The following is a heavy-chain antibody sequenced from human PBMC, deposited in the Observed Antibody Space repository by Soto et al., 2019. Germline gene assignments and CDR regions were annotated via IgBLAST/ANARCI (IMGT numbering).Heavy chain of an antibody. J-gene: IGHJ6*02. V-gene: IGHV1-69*06. CDR1: GGTFSSYA. CDR3: AIIGYNNDLDV. D-gene: IGHD1-20*01. Sequence: QVQLVQSGAEVKRPGSSVTVSCKASGGTFSSYAFSWVRQAPGRGLEWMGGIIPVFNSPSLAQNLHGRVTVTEDKSASTAYMERSALTFEDTAVYYCAIIGYNNDLDVWGQGTTVIVSS. CDR2: IIPVFNSP.